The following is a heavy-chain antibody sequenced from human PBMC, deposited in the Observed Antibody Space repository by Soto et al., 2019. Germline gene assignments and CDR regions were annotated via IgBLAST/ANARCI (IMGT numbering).Heavy chain of an antibody. CDR3: ARSEATGLDY. Sequence: QVQLQESGPGLVKPSGTLSLTCTVSGGSMTSSNWWNWVRQSPGKGLEWIGEAHHSGRTNYNPSLKSRVPLSVAKSKNHFSLKLSSVTAADTAVYYCARSEATGLDYWGQGTLVTVSS. CDR2: AHHSGRT. V-gene: IGHV4-4*02. J-gene: IGHJ4*02. CDR1: GGSMTSSNW. D-gene: IGHD1-26*01.